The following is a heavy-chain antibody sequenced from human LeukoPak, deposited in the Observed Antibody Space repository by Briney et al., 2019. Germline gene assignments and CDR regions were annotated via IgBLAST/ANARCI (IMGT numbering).Heavy chain of an antibody. J-gene: IGHJ1*01. CDR1: GCSISSGSYY. CDR3: ARESMIAGSQH. Sequence: PSETLSLTCTVSGCSISSGSYYWSWIRQPAGQGLEWIGRIYTSGSTNYNPSLKSRATISVDTSKNQFSLKLSSVTAADTAVYYCARESMIAGSQHWGQGTLVTVHS. CDR2: IYTSGST. V-gene: IGHV4-61*02. D-gene: IGHD3-22*01.